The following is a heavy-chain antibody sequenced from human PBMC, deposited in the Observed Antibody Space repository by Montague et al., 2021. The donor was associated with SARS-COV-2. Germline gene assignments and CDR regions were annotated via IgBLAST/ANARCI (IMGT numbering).Heavy chain of an antibody. D-gene: IGHD1-26*01. CDR2: IYYSGST. J-gene: IGHJ6*02. CDR3: ARTRVGGRYDSGSYYYHYDLDV. Sequence: SETLSLTCTVSGDSISSDYWSWIRQPPGKGLEWIGYIYYSGSTNYNPSLKSRVTISIDTSKNQFSLKLKSVTAADTAVFYCARTRVGGRYDSGSYYYHYDLDVWGQGTMVTVSS. CDR1: GDSISSDY. V-gene: IGHV4-59*08.